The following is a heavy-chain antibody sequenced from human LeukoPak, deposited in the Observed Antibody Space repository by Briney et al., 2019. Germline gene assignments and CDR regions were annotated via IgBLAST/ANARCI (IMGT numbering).Heavy chain of an antibody. D-gene: IGHD7-27*01. CDR1: GYTFTGYY. V-gene: IGHV1-2*02. Sequence: ASVKVSCKASGYTFTGYYMHWLRQAPGRGLEWMGWIKPDNGDTNYVKKFQGRVTMTRDTSITTAYMELSLRSDDTAVYYCAKFDQDWGTFDYWGQGTVVTVSS. CDR2: IKPDNGDT. J-gene: IGHJ4*02. CDR3: AKFDQDWGTFDY.